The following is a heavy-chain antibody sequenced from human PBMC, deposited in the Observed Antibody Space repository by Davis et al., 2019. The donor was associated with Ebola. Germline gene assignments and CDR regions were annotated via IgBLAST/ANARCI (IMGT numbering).Heavy chain of an antibody. CDR2: INHSGST. D-gene: IGHD4-17*01. Sequence: SETLSLTCAVYGGSFSGYYWSWIRQPPGKGLEWIGEINHSGSTNYNPSLKSRVTISVDTPKNQFSLKLSSVTAADTAVYYCARLESAVTTAFDYWGQGTLVTVSS. CDR1: GGSFSGYY. CDR3: ARLESAVTTAFDY. V-gene: IGHV4-34*01. J-gene: IGHJ4*02.